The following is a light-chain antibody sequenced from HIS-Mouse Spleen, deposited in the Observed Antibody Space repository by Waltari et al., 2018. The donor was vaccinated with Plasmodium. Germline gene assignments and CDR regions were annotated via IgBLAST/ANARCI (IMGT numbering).Light chain of an antibody. V-gene: IGLV3-27*01. CDR1: VLAKKY. CDR3: YSAADNNRV. Sequence: SYELTQPSSVSVSPGHTASITCSVGVLAKKYARWFQQKPGQAPVLVIYKDSERPSGIPERFSGSSSGTTVTLTISGGQVEDEADYYCYSAADNNRVFGGGTKLTVL. CDR2: KDS. J-gene: IGLJ3*02.